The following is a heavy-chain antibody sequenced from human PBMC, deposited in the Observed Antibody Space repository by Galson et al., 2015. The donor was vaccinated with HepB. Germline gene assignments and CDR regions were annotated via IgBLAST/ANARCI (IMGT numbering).Heavy chain of an antibody. D-gene: IGHD3-3*01. CDR3: ARVEGDGAVINHYGMDV. CDR1: GYTFTDYH. J-gene: IGHJ6*02. Sequence: SVKVSCKASGYTFTDYHIHWVRQAPGEGLEWMGWINPNRGVSNYAQKFQGRVTMTSDASISTAYMELTRLKSDDTAVYYCARVEGDGAVINHYGMDVWGQGTTVTVSS. CDR2: INPNRGVS. V-gene: IGHV1-2*02.